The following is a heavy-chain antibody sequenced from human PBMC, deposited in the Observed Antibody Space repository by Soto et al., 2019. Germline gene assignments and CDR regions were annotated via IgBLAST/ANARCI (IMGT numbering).Heavy chain of an antibody. CDR2: INPNSGGT. J-gene: IGHJ6*02. D-gene: IGHD6-6*01. Sequence: SCKASGYTFTGYYMHWVRQAPGQGLEWMGWINPNSGGTNYAQKFQGRVTMTRDTSISTAYMELSRLRSDDTAVYYCAPMYSSSSQLDVWGQGTTVTVSS. V-gene: IGHV1-2*02. CDR3: APMYSSSSQLDV. CDR1: GYTFTGYY.